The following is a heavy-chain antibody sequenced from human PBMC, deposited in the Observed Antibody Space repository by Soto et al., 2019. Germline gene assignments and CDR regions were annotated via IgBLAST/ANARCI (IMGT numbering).Heavy chain of an antibody. J-gene: IGHJ4*02. D-gene: IGHD6-6*01. CDR3: AKDPQHSSSSSRGVDY. CDR2: ISYDGSNK. CDR1: GFTFSSYG. Sequence: GGSLRLSCAASGFTFSSYGMHWVRQAPGKGLERVAVISYDGSNKYYADSVKGRFTISRDNSKNTLYLQMNSLRAEDTAVYYCAKDPQHSSSSSRGVDYWGQGTLVTVSS. V-gene: IGHV3-30*18.